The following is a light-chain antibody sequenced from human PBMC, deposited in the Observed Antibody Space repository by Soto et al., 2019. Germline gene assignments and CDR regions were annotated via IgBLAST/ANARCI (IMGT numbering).Light chain of an antibody. V-gene: IGKV1-5*01. CDR3: QQYTPNSRT. CDR1: QSVSNW. J-gene: IGKJ1*01. Sequence: DVRITQSPSTLSASVGDRVTITCRASQSVSNWLAWYQQKPGKAPNLLIYDASSLESGVPSRFSGSGSGTEFTLTISSLQPDDFATYSCQQYTPNSRTFGQGTKVAIK. CDR2: DAS.